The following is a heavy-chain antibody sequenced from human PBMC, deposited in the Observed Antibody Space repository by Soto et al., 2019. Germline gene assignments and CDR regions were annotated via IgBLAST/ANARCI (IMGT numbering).Heavy chain of an antibody. Sequence: ESGGGVVQPGRSLRLSCAVSGFTFSSYGIHWVRQAPGKGLEWVAFIWYDGTNENYADSVKGRFTISRDNSKNTVYLQMNSLRAEDTAVYYCAREMDGYWGQGTLVIVSS. CDR1: GFTFSSYG. CDR2: IWYDGTNE. CDR3: AREMDGY. J-gene: IGHJ4*02. V-gene: IGHV3-33*01.